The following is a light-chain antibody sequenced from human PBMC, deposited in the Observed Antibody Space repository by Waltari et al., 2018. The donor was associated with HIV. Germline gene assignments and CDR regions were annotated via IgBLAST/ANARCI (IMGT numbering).Light chain of an antibody. V-gene: IGKV4-1*01. J-gene: IGKJ1*01. Sequence: DIAMTQSPDSLAVSLGERATINCKYSQGVLYSPHKQNYLAWYQQKSGQPPKLLIYWASTRQSGVPDRFSGSGSGTDFTLTISSLQAEDVAVYYCQQYYSTPQTFGQGTRVEIK. CDR1: QGVLYSPHKQNY. CDR2: WAS. CDR3: QQYYSTPQT.